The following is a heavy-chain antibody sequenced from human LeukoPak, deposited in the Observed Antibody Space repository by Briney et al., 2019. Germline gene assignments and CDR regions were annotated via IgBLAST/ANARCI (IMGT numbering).Heavy chain of an antibody. CDR1: GGSISSYY. CDR3: AREDDSSGNFDP. V-gene: IGHV4-59*01. Sequence: SETLPLTCTVSGGSISSYYWSWIRQPPGKGLEWIGYIYYSGSTNYNPSLKSRVTISVDTSKNQFSLKLSSVTAADTAVYYCAREDDSSGNFDPWGQGTLVTVSS. J-gene: IGHJ5*02. D-gene: IGHD3-22*01. CDR2: IYYSGST.